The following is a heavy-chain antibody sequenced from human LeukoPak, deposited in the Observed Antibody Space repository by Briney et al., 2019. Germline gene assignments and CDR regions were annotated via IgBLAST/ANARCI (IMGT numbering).Heavy chain of an antibody. D-gene: IGHD2-15*01. J-gene: IGHJ4*02. V-gene: IGHV3-30*03. Sequence: GRSLRLSCAASGFTFSSYGMHWVRQAPGKGLEWVAVISYDGSNKYYADSVKGRFTISRDNSHNTLYLQMDSLRVDDTAIYYCARDSAWRLHGGYLDSWGQGTLVSVSS. CDR2: ISYDGSNK. CDR1: GFTFSSYG. CDR3: ARDSAWRLHGGYLDS.